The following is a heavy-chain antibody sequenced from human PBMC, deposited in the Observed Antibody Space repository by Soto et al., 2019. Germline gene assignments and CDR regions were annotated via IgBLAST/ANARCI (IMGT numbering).Heavy chain of an antibody. CDR1: GGTFSSYA. CDR2: IIPIFGTA. CDR3: ARESSSRYPYYYGMDV. Sequence: SVKVSCKASGGTFSSYAISWVRQAPGQGLEWMGGIIPIFGTANYAQKFQGRVTITADESTSTAYMKLSSLRSEDTAVYYCARESSSRYPYYYGMDVWGQGTTVTVSS. V-gene: IGHV1-69*13. J-gene: IGHJ6*02. D-gene: IGHD6-13*01.